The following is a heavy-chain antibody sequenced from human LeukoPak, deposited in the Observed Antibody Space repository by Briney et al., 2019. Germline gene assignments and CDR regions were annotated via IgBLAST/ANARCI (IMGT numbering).Heavy chain of an antibody. CDR2: IGTAGDT. V-gene: IGHV3-13*04. J-gene: IGHJ2*01. D-gene: IGHD2-2*02. CDR1: GFTFSSYA. Sequence: GGSLRLSCAASGFTFSSYAMHWVRQATGKGLEWVSAIGTAGDTYYPGSVKGRFTISRENAKNSLYLQMNSLRAGDTAVYYCARIPEGNWYFDLWGRGTLVTVS. CDR3: ARIPEGNWYFDL.